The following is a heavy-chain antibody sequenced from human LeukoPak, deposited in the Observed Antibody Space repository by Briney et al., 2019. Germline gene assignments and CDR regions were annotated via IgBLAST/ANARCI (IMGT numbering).Heavy chain of an antibody. D-gene: IGHD5-18*01. CDR3: ARVRITLWLDWHYFDY. Sequence: GGSLRLSCAASGFTVSSNYMSWVRQAPGKGLEWVSVIYSGGSTYYADSVKGRFTISRDNSKNTLYLQMNSLRAEDTAVYYCARVRITLWLDWHYFDYWGQGTLVTVSS. J-gene: IGHJ4*02. V-gene: IGHV3-53*01. CDR1: GFTVSSNY. CDR2: IYSGGST.